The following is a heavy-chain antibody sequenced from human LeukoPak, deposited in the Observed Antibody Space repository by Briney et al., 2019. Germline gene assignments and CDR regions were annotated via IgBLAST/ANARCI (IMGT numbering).Heavy chain of an antibody. CDR1: GGSFSGYY. V-gene: IGHV4-34*01. J-gene: IGHJ6*02. D-gene: IGHD3-3*01. Sequence: SETLSLTCAVYGGSFSGYYWSWIRQPPGKGLEWIGEINHSGSTNYNPSLKSRVTISVDTSKNQFSLKLSSVTAADTAVYYCARDLETFGVVPFWNVWGQGTTVTVSS. CDR2: INHSGST. CDR3: ARDLETFGVVPFWNV.